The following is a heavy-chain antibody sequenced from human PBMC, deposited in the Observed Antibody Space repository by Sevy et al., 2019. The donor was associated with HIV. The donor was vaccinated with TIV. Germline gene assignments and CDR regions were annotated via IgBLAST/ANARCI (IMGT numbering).Heavy chain of an antibody. CDR2: IYPGDSDT. J-gene: IGHJ4*02. Sequence: GESLKIPCKGSGYSFANSWIGWVRQMPGKGLEYMGIIYPGDSDTRYSPSFQGQVTISADKSISTAYLQWSSLKASDRAMYYCARLGDSNSWYGFDYWGQGTLVTVSS. V-gene: IGHV5-51*01. CDR1: GYSFANSW. D-gene: IGHD6-13*01. CDR3: ARLGDSNSWYGFDY.